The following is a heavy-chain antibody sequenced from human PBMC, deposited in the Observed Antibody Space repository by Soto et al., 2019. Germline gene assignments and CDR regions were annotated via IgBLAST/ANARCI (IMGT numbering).Heavy chain of an antibody. CDR2: IYYSGNT. Sequence: QVQLQESGPGLVKPSQTLSLTCTVSGGSISSGGYYWNWVRQHPGKGLEWNGYIYYSGNTYYNPSLKSRVTISVDPSKNQFSLKLSSVTAADTALYYCARGAAQWLMNWFDPWGQGTLVTVSS. V-gene: IGHV4-31*03. CDR3: ARGAAQWLMNWFDP. D-gene: IGHD3-22*01. J-gene: IGHJ5*02. CDR1: GGSISSGGYY.